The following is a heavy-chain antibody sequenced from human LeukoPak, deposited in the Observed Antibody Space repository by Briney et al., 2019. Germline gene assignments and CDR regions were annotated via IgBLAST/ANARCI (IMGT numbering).Heavy chain of an antibody. D-gene: IGHD5-12*01. CDR2: ISYSGNT. CDR1: GGSISSYF. J-gene: IGHJ2*01. Sequence: SETLSLTRTVSGGSISSYFWSWLRQPPGNRLEWIGYISYSGNTDYNPSLKSRVTLSVDTSKNRLSLKLSSVTAADTAVYYCARKSSRGGFNGYDYWYFDLWGRGTLVTVSS. V-gene: IGHV4-59*08. CDR3: ARKSSRGGFNGYDYWYFDL.